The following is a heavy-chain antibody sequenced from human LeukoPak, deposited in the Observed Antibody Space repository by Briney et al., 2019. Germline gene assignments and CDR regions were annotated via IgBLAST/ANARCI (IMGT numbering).Heavy chain of an antibody. Sequence: ASVKVSCKASGGTFSSYAISWVRQAPGQGLEWMGRIIPILGIANYAQKFQGRVTITADKSTSTAYMELRSLRSEDTAVYYCARERLSGYEDYWGQGTLVTVSS. D-gene: IGHD5-12*01. CDR2: IIPILGIA. CDR1: GGTFSSYA. J-gene: IGHJ4*02. CDR3: ARERLSGYEDY. V-gene: IGHV1-69*04.